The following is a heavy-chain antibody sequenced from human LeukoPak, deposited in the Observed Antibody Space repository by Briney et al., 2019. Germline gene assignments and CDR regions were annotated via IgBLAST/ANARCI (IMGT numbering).Heavy chain of an antibody. Sequence: PGRSLRLSCAASGFTFSSYAMHWVRQAPGKGLEWVAVISYDGSNKYYADSVKGRFTISRDNSKNTLYLQMNSLRAEDTAVYYCARDPVSSWYYYYYMDVWGKGTTVTISS. J-gene: IGHJ6*03. CDR2: ISYDGSNK. D-gene: IGHD6-13*01. CDR3: ARDPVSSWYYYYYMDV. V-gene: IGHV3-30*04. CDR1: GFTFSSYA.